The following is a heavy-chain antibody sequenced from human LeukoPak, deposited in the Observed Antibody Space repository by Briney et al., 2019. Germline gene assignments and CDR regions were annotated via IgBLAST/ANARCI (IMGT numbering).Heavy chain of an antibody. V-gene: IGHV3-48*03. CDR2: FISSVDTI. CDR3: ATMSRGSYFDDY. D-gene: IGHD3-10*01. Sequence: GGSLRLSCVASGFTLSSDGMKWVRQAHGKGLEWVSYFISSVDTIYYADSVKGRFTISRDSAKNSLNLQMNSLRVEDTALYYCATMSRGSYFDDYWGQGTLVSVSS. CDR1: GFTLSSDG. J-gene: IGHJ4*02.